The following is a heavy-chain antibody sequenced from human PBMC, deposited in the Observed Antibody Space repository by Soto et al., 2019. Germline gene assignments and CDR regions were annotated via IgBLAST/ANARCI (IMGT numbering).Heavy chain of an antibody. CDR2: IYYSGST. V-gene: IGHV4-39*01. CDR1: GGSISSSSYY. D-gene: IGHD6-19*01. Sequence: QLQLQESGPGLVKPSETLSLTCAVSGGSISSSSYYWGWIRQPPGKGLEWIGSIYYSGSTYYTPSLQSRVAISVDTSKYQFSLKLNSVTAADTAVYYCARRTVNIRTFYSGLKTHCFDYWGQGTLVTVSS. J-gene: IGHJ4*02. CDR3: ARRTVNIRTFYSGLKTHCFDY.